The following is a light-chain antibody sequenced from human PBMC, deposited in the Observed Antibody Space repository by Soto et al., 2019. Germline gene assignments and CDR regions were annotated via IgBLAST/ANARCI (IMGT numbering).Light chain of an antibody. J-gene: IGLJ3*02. CDR1: SSNIGAGFD. CDR2: AST. Sequence: QSVLTQPPSVSGAPGQRVTISCSGNSSNIGAGFDVHWYQQLPGAAPKLLIYASTNRPSGVPDRFSGSKSDTSASLAITGLQIDDEADYYCSSYTNSDTWVFGGGTQLTVL. CDR3: SSYTNSDTWV. V-gene: IGLV1-40*01.